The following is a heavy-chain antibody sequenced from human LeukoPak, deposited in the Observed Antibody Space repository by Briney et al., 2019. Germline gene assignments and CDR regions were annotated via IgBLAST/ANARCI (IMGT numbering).Heavy chain of an antibody. CDR1: GGSISSGSYS. CDR3: ARVWAPYVWDAFDI. D-gene: IGHD2-8*01. J-gene: IGHJ3*02. CDR2: IYTSGST. Sequence: MPSETLSLTCTVSGGSISSGSYSWSWIRQPPGKDLGWIGRIYTSGSTNYNPSLKSRVTISVDTSKNQFSLKLSSVTAADTAVYYCARVWAPYVWDAFDIRGQGTMVTVSS. V-gene: IGHV4-61*02.